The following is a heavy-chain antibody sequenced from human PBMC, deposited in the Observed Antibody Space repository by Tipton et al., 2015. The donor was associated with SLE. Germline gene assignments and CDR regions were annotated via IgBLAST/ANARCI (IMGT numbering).Heavy chain of an antibody. CDR1: GFFFSTSG. V-gene: IGHV3-30*02. CDR2: VRYDGNPP. J-gene: IGHJ4*02. CDR3: AKDFLYGPDY. Sequence: SLRLSCAASGFFFSTSGMHWVRQDPGKGLEWVAFVRYDGNPPYQADSVKGRFTISRDNSKNMVHLQLNSLRPEDTAVYYCAKDFLYGPDYWGQGTLVTVSS. D-gene: IGHD2-8*01.